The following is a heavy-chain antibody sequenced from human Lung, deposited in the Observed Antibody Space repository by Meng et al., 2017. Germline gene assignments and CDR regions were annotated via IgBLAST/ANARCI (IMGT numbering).Heavy chain of an antibody. V-gene: IGHV4-4*07. CDR2: ISGSGST. D-gene: IGHD3-16*02. CDR3: ARGRGPHIVGH. J-gene: IGHJ1*01. CDR1: NNPISDYY. Sequence: QVQVQVSGPGLGKPSETRSLTRRVSNNPISDYYWTSVRQSAVKGLEWIGRISGSGSTNYSPSLNSRIAMSVDTSKKQISLTLTSVTAADTAVYYCARGRGPHIVGHWGQGTLVTVSS.